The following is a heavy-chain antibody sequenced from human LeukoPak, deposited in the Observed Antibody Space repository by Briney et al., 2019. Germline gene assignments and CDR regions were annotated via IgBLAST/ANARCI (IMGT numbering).Heavy chain of an antibody. J-gene: IGHJ5*02. Sequence: PSETLSLTCTVSGGSISNGYYWGWIRQPPGTGLEWIGSIYPSGSTFYNPSLKSRVTISVDTSKNQFSLRLSSVTAADTAVYYCARSYASSWYWNWFDPWGQGTLVTVSS. V-gene: IGHV4-38-2*02. CDR3: ARSYASSWYWNWFDP. CDR2: IYPSGST. D-gene: IGHD6-13*01. CDR1: GGSISNGYY.